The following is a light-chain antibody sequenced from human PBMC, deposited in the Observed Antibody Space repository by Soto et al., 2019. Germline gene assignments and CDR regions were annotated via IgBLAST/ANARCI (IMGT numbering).Light chain of an antibody. CDR2: DAS. J-gene: IGKJ1*01. Sequence: LSCWASQSVSNFLAWYQHKPDQAPRLLIYDASVRATGVPARFSGSGSGTDFSLTISSLEPEDFAIYYCQQRSIWPPWTFGQGTKVELK. CDR3: QQRSIWPPWT. V-gene: IGKV3-11*01. CDR1: QSVSNF.